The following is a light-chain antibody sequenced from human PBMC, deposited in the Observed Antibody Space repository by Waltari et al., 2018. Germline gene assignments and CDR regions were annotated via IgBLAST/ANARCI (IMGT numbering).Light chain of an antibody. CDR2: AAS. CDR1: QSISSY. CDR3: QQSYSTPSS. V-gene: IGKV1-39*01. J-gene: IGKJ1*01. Sequence: DIKMTQSPSSLSASVGGRVTITCRASQSISSYLNWYQQKPGKAPKLLIYAASSLQSGVPSRFSGSGSGTDFTLTISSLQPEDFATYYCQQSYSTPSSFGQGTKVEIK.